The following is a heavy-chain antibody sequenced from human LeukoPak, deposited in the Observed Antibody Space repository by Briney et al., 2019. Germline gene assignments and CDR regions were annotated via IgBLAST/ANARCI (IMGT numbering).Heavy chain of an antibody. D-gene: IGHD6-19*01. V-gene: IGHV3-30*02. CDR3: ARDRPSSGWSKPFCYFDY. Sequence: PGGSLRLSCAASGFTFSSYGMHWVRQAPGKGLEWVAFIRYDGSNKYYADSVKGRFTISRDNAKNSLYLQMNSLRAEDTAVYYCARDRPSSGWSKPFCYFDYWGQGTLVTVSS. CDR1: GFTFSSYG. CDR2: IRYDGSNK. J-gene: IGHJ4*02.